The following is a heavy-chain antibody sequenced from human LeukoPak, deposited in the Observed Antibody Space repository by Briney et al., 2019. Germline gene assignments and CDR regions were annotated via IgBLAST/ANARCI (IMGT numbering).Heavy chain of an antibody. CDR3: AKSPNIPGACYYYYMDV. CDR2: IWYDGSNK. J-gene: IGHJ6*03. D-gene: IGHD1-26*01. CDR1: GFTFSSYG. V-gene: IGHV3-33*06. Sequence: PGGSLRLSCAASGFTFSSYGMHWVRQAPGKGLEWVAVIWYDGSNKYYADSVKGRFTISRDNSKNTLYLQMNSLRAEDTAVYFCAKSPNIPGACYYYYMDVWGKGTTVTVSS.